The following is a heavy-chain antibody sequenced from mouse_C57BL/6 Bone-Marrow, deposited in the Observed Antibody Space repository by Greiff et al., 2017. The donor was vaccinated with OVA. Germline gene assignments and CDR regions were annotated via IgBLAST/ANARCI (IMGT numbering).Heavy chain of an antibody. Sequence: EVQLQQSGPELVKPGASVKISCKASGYTFTDYYMNWVKQSHGKSLEWIGDINPNNGGTSYNQKFKGKATFTIDKSSSTAYMELRSLTSEDSAVYYCARSYYIPGYYAMDYWGQGTSVTVSS. CDR3: ARSYYIPGYYAMDY. CDR1: GYTFTDYY. D-gene: IGHD2-12*01. J-gene: IGHJ4*01. V-gene: IGHV1-26*01. CDR2: INPNNGGT.